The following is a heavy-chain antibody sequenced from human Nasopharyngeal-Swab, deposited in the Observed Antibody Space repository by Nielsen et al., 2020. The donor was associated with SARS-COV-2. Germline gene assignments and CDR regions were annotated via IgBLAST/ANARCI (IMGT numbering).Heavy chain of an antibody. CDR3: ARNPYYYDSKEGWFDP. D-gene: IGHD3-22*01. Sequence: SETLSLTCTVSGGSISSGGYYWSWIRQHPGKGLEWIGYIYYSGSTYYNPSLKSRVTISVDTSKNQFSLKLSSVTAADTAVYYCARNPYYYDSKEGWFDPWGQGTLVTASS. J-gene: IGHJ5*02. CDR2: IYYSGST. V-gene: IGHV4-31*03. CDR1: GGSISSGGYY.